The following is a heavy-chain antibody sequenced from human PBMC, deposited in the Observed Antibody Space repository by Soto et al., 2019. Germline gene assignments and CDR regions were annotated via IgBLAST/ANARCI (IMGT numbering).Heavy chain of an antibody. Sequence: SETLSLTCTVSGVSISSYYWSWIRQPPGKGLEWIGYIYYSGSTNYNPSLKSRVTISVDTSKNQFSLKLSSVTAADTAVYYCARTRDCTDIWGQGTMVT. CDR2: IYYSGST. J-gene: IGHJ3*02. CDR3: ARTRDCTDI. V-gene: IGHV4-59*08. CDR1: GVSISSYY. D-gene: IGHD2-21*01.